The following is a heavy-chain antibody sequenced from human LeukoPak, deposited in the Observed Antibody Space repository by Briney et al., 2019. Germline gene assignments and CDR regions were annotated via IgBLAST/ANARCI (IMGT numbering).Heavy chain of an antibody. CDR3: ARGRSTGYPYYFEY. CDR2: MNPNSGST. J-gene: IGHJ4*02. Sequence: ASVTVSCKASGYTFTSYDINWVQQATGQGLEWMGWMNPNSGSTGYAQKFQGRVTITRNTSISTAYMELSGLRSEDTAVYYCARGRSTGYPYYFEYWGQGTLVTVSS. CDR1: GYTFTSYD. V-gene: IGHV1-8*03. D-gene: IGHD5-12*01.